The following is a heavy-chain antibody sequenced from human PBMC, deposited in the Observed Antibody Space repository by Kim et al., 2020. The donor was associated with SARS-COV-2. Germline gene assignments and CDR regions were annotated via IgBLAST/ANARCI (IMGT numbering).Heavy chain of an antibody. J-gene: IGHJ4*02. CDR1: GFTFSGSA. CDR2: MRSKANNYAT. CDR3: IRYYYDSSGSGVY. D-gene: IGHD3-22*01. V-gene: IGHV3-73*01. Sequence: GGSLRLSCAASGFTFSGSAMHWARQASGKGLEWVGRMRSKANNYATAYGASVKGRFTISRDDSKNTAYLQMNSLKTEDTAVYYCIRYYYDSSGSGVYWSQGTLVTVSS.